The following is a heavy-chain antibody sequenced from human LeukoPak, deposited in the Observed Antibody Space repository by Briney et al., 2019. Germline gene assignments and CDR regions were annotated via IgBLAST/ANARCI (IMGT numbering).Heavy chain of an antibody. V-gene: IGHV4-34*01. Sequence: SETLSLTCAVYGGSFSGYYWSWIRQPPGKGLEWIGEINHSGSTNYNPSLKSRVTISVDTSKNQFSLKLSSVTAADTAVCYCARGLMASTVFSGMDVWGQGTTVTVSS. CDR2: INHSGST. J-gene: IGHJ6*02. D-gene: IGHD3-10*01. CDR1: GGSFSGYY. CDR3: ARGLMASTVFSGMDV.